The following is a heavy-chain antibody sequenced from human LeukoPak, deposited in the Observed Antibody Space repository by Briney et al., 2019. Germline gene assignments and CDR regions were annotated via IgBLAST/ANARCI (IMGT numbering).Heavy chain of an antibody. Sequence: GGSLRLSCGASGFTLSSFDMHWVRQAPDKGLEWVAFIKSDGSQKYYADSVRGRFTVSRYNSRNTIYLQLNSLRDDDTAVYYCARQLHDSGSYSADYWGQGTLVTVSS. D-gene: IGHD3-10*01. V-gene: IGHV3-30*02. CDR1: GFTLSSFD. J-gene: IGHJ4*02. CDR2: IKSDGSQK. CDR3: ARQLHDSGSYSADY.